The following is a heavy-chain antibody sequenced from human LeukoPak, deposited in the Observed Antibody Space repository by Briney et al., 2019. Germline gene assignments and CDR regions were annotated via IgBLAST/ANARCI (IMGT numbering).Heavy chain of an antibody. CDR2: IYYSGGT. Sequence: PSETLSLTCTVSGGSISSYYWSWIRQPPGKGLEWIGYIYYSGGTNYNPSLKSRVTISVDTSKNQFSLKLSSVTAADTAVYYCARSLPDYYYYMDVWGKGTTVTVSS. V-gene: IGHV4-59*01. CDR3: ARSLPDYYYYMDV. J-gene: IGHJ6*03. CDR1: GGSISSYY.